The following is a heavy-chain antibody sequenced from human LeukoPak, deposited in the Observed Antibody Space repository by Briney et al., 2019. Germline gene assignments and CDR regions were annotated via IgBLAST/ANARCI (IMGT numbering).Heavy chain of an antibody. CDR3: AKEVRATGTVN. J-gene: IGHJ4*02. CDR1: GFTFDDYA. Sequence: GGSLRHSCAASGFTFDDYAMSWVRQAPGKGLEWVSAISGSGGSTYYADSVKGRFTISRDNSKNTLYLQMNSLRAEDTAVYYCAKEVRATGTVNWGQGTLVTVSS. D-gene: IGHD2-8*02. V-gene: IGHV3-23*01. CDR2: ISGSGGST.